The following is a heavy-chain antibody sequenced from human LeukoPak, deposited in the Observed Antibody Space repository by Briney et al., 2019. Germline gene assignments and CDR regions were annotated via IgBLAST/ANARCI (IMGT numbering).Heavy chain of an antibody. V-gene: IGHV3-30-3*01. CDR3: ARTFDY. CDR1: GFTFSSYA. J-gene: IGHJ4*02. CDR2: ISYDGSNK. Sequence: GGSLRLSCAASGFTFSSYAMHWVRQAPGKGLEWVAVISYDGSNKYYADSVKGRFTISRDNAKNALYLQMNSLRAEDTAVYYCARTFDYWGQGTLVTVSS.